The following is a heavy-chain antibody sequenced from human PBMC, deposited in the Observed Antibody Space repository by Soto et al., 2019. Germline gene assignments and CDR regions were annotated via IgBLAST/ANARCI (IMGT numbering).Heavy chain of an antibody. J-gene: IGHJ4*02. CDR2: IKSKTDGGTT. CDR3: RTAWAENDYFDY. V-gene: IGHV3-15*01. CDR1: GFTFSNAW. Sequence: EVQLVESGGGLVKPGGSLRLSCAASGFTFSNAWMSWVRQAPGKGLEWVGRIKSKTDGGTTDYAAPVKGRFTISRDDAKNTLYLQMNSLKTEDTAVYYCRTAWAENDYFDYWGPGTLVTVSS. D-gene: IGHD7-27*01.